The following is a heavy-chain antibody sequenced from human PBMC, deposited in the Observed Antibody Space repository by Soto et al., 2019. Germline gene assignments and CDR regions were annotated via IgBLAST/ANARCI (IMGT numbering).Heavy chain of an antibody. CDR2: INHSGST. CDR3: ARIGSGSYYRDFDY. Sequence: SETLSLTCAVYGGSFSGYYWSWIRQPPGKGLEWIGEINHSGSTNYNPSLKSRVTISVDTSKNQFSLKLSSVTAADTAVYYCARIGSGSYYRDFDYWGQGTLVSVSS. D-gene: IGHD1-26*01. V-gene: IGHV4-34*01. CDR1: GGSFSGYY. J-gene: IGHJ4*02.